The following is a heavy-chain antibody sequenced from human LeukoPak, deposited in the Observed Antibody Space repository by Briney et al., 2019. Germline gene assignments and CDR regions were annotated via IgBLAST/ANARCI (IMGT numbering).Heavy chain of an antibody. J-gene: IGHJ4*02. CDR3: ARILGWERPDY. CDR2: IIPILGIA. Sequence: SVKVSCKASGGTFSSYAISWVRQAPGQGLEWMGRIIPILGIANYAQKFQGRVTITADKSTSTAYMELSSLRSEDTAVYYCARILGWERPDYWGQGTLVTVSS. CDR1: GGTFSSYA. V-gene: IGHV1-69*04. D-gene: IGHD1-26*01.